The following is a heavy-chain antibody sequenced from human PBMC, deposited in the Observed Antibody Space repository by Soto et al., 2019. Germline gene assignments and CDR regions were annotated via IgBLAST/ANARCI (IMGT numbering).Heavy chain of an antibody. Sequence: QVQLVQSGAEVKKPGASVKVSCKASGYTFSKYSFSWVRQATGQGLAWMGWIRTHNGNTNYAQRLQGRVTMTTDPSTTTAYMELRRRRSDDTAVYYCARHPGAVDTTIVRFGMDVWGQGTTVTVSS. CDR1: GYTFSKYS. CDR2: IRTHNGNT. D-gene: IGHD5-18*01. CDR3: ARHPGAVDTTIVRFGMDV. J-gene: IGHJ6*02. V-gene: IGHV1-18*01.